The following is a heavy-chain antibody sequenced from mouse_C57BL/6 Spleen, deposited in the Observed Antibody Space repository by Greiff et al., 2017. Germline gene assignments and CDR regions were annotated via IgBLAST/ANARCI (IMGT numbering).Heavy chain of an antibody. CDR2: LLPGSGST. CDR1: GYTFTGYW. J-gene: IGHJ2*01. Sequence: VQLQASGAELMKPGASVKLSCKATGYTFTGYWIEWVKQRPGHGLEWIGELLPGSGSTNYNEKLKGKATFTADTSSNTAYKHPSSRTTEDSAIYYGARRLDSYFDYWGQGTTLTVSS. V-gene: IGHV1-9*01. CDR3: ARRLDSYFDY.